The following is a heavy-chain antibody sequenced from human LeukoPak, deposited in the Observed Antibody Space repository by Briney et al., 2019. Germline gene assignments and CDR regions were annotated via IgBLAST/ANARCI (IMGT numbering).Heavy chain of an antibody. CDR2: ISVYNGNT. CDR3: ARGIVVVTAISPLSEYFQH. J-gene: IGHJ1*01. D-gene: IGHD2-21*02. Sequence: ASVKVSCKASGYIFTSYDISWVRQAPGQGPEWMGWISVYNGNTNYAQKLQGRVTMTTDTSTSTAYMELRSLRSDDTAVYYCARGIVVVTAISPLSEYFQHWGQGTLVTVSS. CDR1: GYIFTSYD. V-gene: IGHV1-18*01.